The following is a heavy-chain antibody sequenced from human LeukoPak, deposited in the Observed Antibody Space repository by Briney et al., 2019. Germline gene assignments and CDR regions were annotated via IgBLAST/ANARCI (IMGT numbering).Heavy chain of an antibody. V-gene: IGHV1-2*02. Sequence: ASVKVSCKASGYTFTGQYMHWVRQAPGQGLEWMGWINPNSGGTNYAQKFQGRVTMTRDTSISTAYMELSRLRSDDTAVYYCASLYGSGSYYKNPRYNWFDPWGQGTLVTVSS. D-gene: IGHD3-10*01. CDR3: ASLYGSGSYYKNPRYNWFDP. CDR2: INPNSGGT. J-gene: IGHJ5*02. CDR1: GYTFTGQY.